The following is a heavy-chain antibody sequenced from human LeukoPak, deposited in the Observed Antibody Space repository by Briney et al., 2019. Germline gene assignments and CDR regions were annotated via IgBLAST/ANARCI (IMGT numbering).Heavy chain of an antibody. CDR3: ATAAGIAARTLN. J-gene: IGHJ4*02. CDR1: GYTFTSYD. V-gene: IGHV1-8*01. D-gene: IGHD6-6*01. CDR2: MNPNSGNT. Sequence: ASVKVSCKASGYTFTSYDINWVRQATGQGLEWMGWMNPNSGNTGYAQKFQGRVTMTRNTSISTAYMELSSLRSEDTAVYYCATAAGIAARTLNWGQGTLVTVSS.